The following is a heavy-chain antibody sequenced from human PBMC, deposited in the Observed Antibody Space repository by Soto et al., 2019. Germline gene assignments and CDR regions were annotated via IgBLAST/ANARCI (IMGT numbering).Heavy chain of an antibody. V-gene: IGHV1-46*01. J-gene: IGHJ5*02. CDR3: ARTHAHVAQDNWFAP. Sequence: ASVKVSCKASGYTFTTYYIHWVRQASGQGLEWMGIINASGGSSTYAQRFQGRVTITRDTSASTAYMELSSLRSEDTAVYYCARTHAHVAQDNWFAPSGQRTLVTVSS. CDR1: GYTFTTYY. CDR2: INASGGSS.